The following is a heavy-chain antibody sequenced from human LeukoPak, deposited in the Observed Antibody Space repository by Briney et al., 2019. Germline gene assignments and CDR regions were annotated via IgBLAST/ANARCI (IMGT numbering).Heavy chain of an antibody. CDR2: INPNSGAT. Sequence: ASMKVSCKASGYTFTDYFLHWVRRAPGQEFELMGWINPNSGATHYIQSFQGRVTMTRDTSLSIACLQLNSLTSDDTAMYYCARAQYLTAPAGTFANSWGQGTLVTVSS. J-gene: IGHJ4*02. D-gene: IGHD6-13*01. CDR3: ARAQYLTAPAGTFANS. V-gene: IGHV1-2*02. CDR1: GYTFTDYF.